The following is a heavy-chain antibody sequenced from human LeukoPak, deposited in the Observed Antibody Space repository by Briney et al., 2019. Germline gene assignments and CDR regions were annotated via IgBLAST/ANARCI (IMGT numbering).Heavy chain of an antibody. CDR1: GSTFSDY. V-gene: IGHV3-11*01. J-gene: IGHJ4*02. Sequence: GGSLRLSCAASGSTFSDYMSWIRQAPGKGLEWVAYITSSGDDIYYADSVKGRFTISRDNAKNALFLRMSSLRVEDTAIYYCASDIVATSGDFWGQGTLVSVSS. CDR2: ITSSGDDI. CDR3: ASDIVATSGDF. D-gene: IGHD5-12*01.